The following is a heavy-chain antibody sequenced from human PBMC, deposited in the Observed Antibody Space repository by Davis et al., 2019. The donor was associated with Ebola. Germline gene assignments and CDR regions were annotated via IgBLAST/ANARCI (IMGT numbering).Heavy chain of an antibody. CDR1: GGSISGYY. CDR3: ARDHHGFDS. Sequence: PGGSLRLSCTVSGGSISGYYWRWIRQLPGKGLEWIAYIYYTGSTNYNPSLKSRVTISVDKSQNQLSLKLSSVTAADTAIYYCARDHHGFDSWGQGTLVTVSS. V-gene: IGHV4-59*01. J-gene: IGHJ5*01. CDR2: IYYTGST.